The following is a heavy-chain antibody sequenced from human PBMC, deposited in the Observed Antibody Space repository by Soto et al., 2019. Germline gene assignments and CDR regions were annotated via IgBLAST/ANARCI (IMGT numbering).Heavy chain of an antibody. CDR2: IYSGGST. CDR1: GFTVSSNY. V-gene: IGHV3-53*04. J-gene: IGHJ4*02. D-gene: IGHD6-19*01. CDR3: ARLSRIAVAVFDY. Sequence: EVQLVESGGGLVQPGGYLRLSCAASGFTVSSNYMSWVRQAPGKGLEWVSVIYSGGSTYYADSVKGRFTISRHNSKNTLYLQMNSLRAEDTAVYYCARLSRIAVAVFDYWGQGTLVTVSS.